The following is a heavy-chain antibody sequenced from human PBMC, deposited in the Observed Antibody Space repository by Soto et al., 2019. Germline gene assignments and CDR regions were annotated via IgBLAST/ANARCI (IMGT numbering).Heavy chain of an antibody. Sequence: QVQLVQSGAEVQKPGSSVKVSCKASGGTFSSYAISWVRQAPGQGLEWMGGIIPIFGTANYAQKFQGRVTITADESTSTAYMELSSLRSEDTAVYYCARGRITIFGVVIAPSPYYGMDVWGQGTTVTVSS. CDR2: IIPIFGTA. D-gene: IGHD3-3*01. V-gene: IGHV1-69*01. CDR3: ARGRITIFGVVIAPSPYYGMDV. J-gene: IGHJ6*02. CDR1: GGTFSSYA.